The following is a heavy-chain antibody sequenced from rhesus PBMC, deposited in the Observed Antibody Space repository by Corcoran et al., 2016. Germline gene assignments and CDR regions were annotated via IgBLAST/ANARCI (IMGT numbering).Heavy chain of an antibody. Sequence: QVQLQESGPGLVKPSETLSLTCAVSGVPISSNYWAWVRQPPGKGLDWIGRISGNTGHTHYHPSLKCQITLSMDLSNNQFSLKLTSVTPADAAVYYCARGGVLHFDYWGQGVLVTVSS. CDR3: ARGGVLHFDY. V-gene: IGHV4-160*01. CDR1: GVPISSNY. D-gene: IGHD5-24*01. CDR2: ISGNTGHT. J-gene: IGHJ4*01.